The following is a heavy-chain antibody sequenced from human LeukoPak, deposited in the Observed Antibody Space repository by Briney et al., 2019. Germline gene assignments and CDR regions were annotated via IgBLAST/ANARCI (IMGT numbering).Heavy chain of an antibody. J-gene: IGHJ4*02. CDR2: IKGDESYT. CDR3: ASQADSAYGDYN. D-gene: IGHD4-17*01. CDR1: GFTFSSYG. Sequence: PGGSLRLSCAASGFTFSSYGMHWVRQVPGKGLVWVARIKGDESYTFYADSVKGRFTISRDNAKNTLYLQMNSLRAEDTAVYYCASQADSAYGDYNWGQGTLVTVSS. V-gene: IGHV3-74*01.